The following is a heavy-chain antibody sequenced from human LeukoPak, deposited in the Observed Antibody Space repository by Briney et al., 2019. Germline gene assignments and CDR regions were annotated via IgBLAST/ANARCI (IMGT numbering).Heavy chain of an antibody. J-gene: IGHJ4*02. Sequence: GGSLRLSCAASGFTFSSYAMSWVRQAPGKGLEWVSAISGSGGSTYYADSVKGRFTISRDNSKNTLYLQMNNLRAEDTAVYYCAKLDYYDSSGSPYWGQGTLVTVSS. V-gene: IGHV3-23*01. D-gene: IGHD3-22*01. CDR3: AKLDYYDSSGSPY. CDR2: ISGSGGST. CDR1: GFTFSSYA.